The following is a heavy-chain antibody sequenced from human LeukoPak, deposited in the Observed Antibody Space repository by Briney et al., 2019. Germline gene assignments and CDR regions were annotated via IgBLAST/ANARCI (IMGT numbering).Heavy chain of an antibody. CDR1: GFTFSNYW. J-gene: IGHJ4*02. CDR2: IKQDGSEK. V-gene: IGHV3-7*01. D-gene: IGHD1-26*01. CDR3: ARGIVEDYYFDY. Sequence: GGSLRLSCAASGFTFSNYWMCWVRQAPGKGLEWVANIKQDGSEKYYVDSVKGRFTISRDNAKNSLYLQVNSPRAEDTAVYYCARGIVEDYYFDYWGQGTLVTVSS.